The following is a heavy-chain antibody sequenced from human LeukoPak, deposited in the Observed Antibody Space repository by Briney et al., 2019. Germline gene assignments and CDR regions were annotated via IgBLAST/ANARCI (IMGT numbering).Heavy chain of an antibody. CDR3: ARDSQYYYGSGSSNFDY. V-gene: IGHV3-33*01. Sequence: GRSLRLSCAASGFTFSSYGMHWVRQAPGKGLEWVAVIWYDGSNKYYADSVKGRFTISRDNSKNTLYLQMSSLRAEDTAVYYCARDSQYYYGSGSSNFDYWGQGTLVTVSS. D-gene: IGHD3-10*01. J-gene: IGHJ4*02. CDR2: IWYDGSNK. CDR1: GFTFSSYG.